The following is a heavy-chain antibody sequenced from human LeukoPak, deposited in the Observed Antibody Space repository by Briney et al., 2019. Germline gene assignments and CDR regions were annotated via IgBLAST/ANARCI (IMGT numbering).Heavy chain of an antibody. CDR1: GFTFSSYA. CDR3: TRVMWDSSGYPIDY. J-gene: IGHJ4*02. D-gene: IGHD3-22*01. V-gene: IGHV3-23*01. CDR2: ISGSGDST. Sequence: PGGSLRLSCAASGFTFSSYAMSWVRQAPGKGLEWVSAISGSGDSTYYGDSVKGRFTISRDNSKNTLNLQMHRLRVEDTAVYYCTRVMWDSSGYPIDYWGQGSLVTVSS.